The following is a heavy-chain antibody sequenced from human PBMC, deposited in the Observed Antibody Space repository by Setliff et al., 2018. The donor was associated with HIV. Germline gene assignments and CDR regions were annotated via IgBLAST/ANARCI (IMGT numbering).Heavy chain of an antibody. D-gene: IGHD5-12*01. Sequence: ASVKVSCKASGYTFTGYYMHWVRQAPGQGLEWMGRINPNSGGTNYAQKFQGRVTMTRDTSISTAYMELSRLRSDDTAVYSCARRGYSRPLNYYYYYMDVWGKGTTVTVSS. CDR1: GYTFTGYY. CDR2: INPNSGGT. CDR3: ARRGYSRPLNYYYYYMDV. V-gene: IGHV1-2*06. J-gene: IGHJ6*03.